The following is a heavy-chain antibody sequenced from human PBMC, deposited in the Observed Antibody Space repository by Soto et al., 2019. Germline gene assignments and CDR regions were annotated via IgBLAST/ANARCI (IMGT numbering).Heavy chain of an antibody. CDR1: GFTFSSYA. D-gene: IGHD2-8*01. CDR3: AKDLEVSGYCTNGVCYTGGFGP. J-gene: IGHJ5*02. Sequence: GGSLRLSCAASGFTFSSYAMSWVRQAPGKGLEWVSAISGSGGSTYYADSVKGRFTISRDNSKNTLYLQMNSLRAEDTAVYYCAKDLEVSGYCTNGVCYTGGFGPWGQGTLVTVSS. V-gene: IGHV3-23*01. CDR2: ISGSGGST.